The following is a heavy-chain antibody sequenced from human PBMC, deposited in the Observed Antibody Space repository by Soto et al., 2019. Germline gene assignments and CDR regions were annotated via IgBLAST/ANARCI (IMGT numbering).Heavy chain of an antibody. Sequence: QVQLVQSGVEVKKPGASVKVSCKASGYTFTSYGISWVRQAPGQGLEWMGWFSAYNGNTKYAQKLQGRVTMTTDTPTSTAYMELRSLRSDDTAVYYCARGVPTGMVQRYYFDYWGQGTLDTVSS. D-gene: IGHD2-2*01. CDR3: ARGVPTGMVQRYYFDY. CDR2: FSAYNGNT. CDR1: GYTFTSYG. J-gene: IGHJ4*02. V-gene: IGHV1-18*01.